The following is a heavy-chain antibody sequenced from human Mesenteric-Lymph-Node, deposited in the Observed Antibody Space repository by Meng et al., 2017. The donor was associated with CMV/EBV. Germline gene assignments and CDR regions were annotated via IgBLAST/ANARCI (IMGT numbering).Heavy chain of an antibody. D-gene: IGHD2-2*01. J-gene: IGHJ5*02. CDR1: GSCSGCY. CDR2: INHSGST. CDR3: ARGLRYCSSTSCENWFDP. Sequence: GSCSGCYGGWVGQPPGKGLEWIGEINHSGSTNYDPSLKSRVTISVDTSKNQFSLKLSSVTAADTAVYYCARGLRYCSSTSCENWFDPWGQGTLVTVSS. V-gene: IGHV4-34*01.